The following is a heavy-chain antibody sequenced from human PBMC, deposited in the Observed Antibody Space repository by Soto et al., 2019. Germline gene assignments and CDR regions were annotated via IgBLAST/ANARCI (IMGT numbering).Heavy chain of an antibody. CDR1: GYTFTSYG. V-gene: IGHV1-18*01. Sequence: ASVKVSCKASGYTFTSYGISWVRQAPGQGLEWMGWISAYNGNANYAQKLQGRVTMTTDTSTSTAYMELRSLRSDDTAVYYCARDGVRFLEWLLFDYYGMDVWGQGTTVNVSS. CDR2: ISAYNGNA. CDR3: ARDGVRFLEWLLFDYYGMDV. D-gene: IGHD3-3*01. J-gene: IGHJ6*02.